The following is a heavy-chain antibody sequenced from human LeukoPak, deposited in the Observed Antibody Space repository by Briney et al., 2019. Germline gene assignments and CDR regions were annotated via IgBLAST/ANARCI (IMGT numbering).Heavy chain of an antibody. Sequence: GGSLRLSCAASGFSFSSRNMNWVRQAPGRGLEGVLYLSASTSSIYYADCVKGRFTISRDIGKNSLYLQMNSLRAEDTAVYYCAASSGSGNYAYYFDYWGQGTLVTVSS. CDR1: GFSFSSRN. CDR2: LSASTSSI. J-gene: IGHJ4*02. CDR3: AASSGSGNYAYYFDY. V-gene: IGHV3-48*04. D-gene: IGHD3-22*01.